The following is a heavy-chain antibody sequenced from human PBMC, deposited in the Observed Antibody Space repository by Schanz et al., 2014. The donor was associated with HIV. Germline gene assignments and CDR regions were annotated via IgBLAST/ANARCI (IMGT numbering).Heavy chain of an antibody. D-gene: IGHD6-13*01. J-gene: IGHJ4*02. CDR1: GGTFSNYA. Sequence: QVQLVQSGAEVKKPGSSVKVSCKASGGTFSNYAISWLRQAPGQGLEWVGWLSPDSENRGYGQNFQGRLTMTKDTSINTMFMYLSGLTSEDTAVYYCARGVAAGVDYWGQGTMVTVSS. CDR3: ARGVAAGVDY. CDR2: LSPDSENR. V-gene: IGHV1-8*02.